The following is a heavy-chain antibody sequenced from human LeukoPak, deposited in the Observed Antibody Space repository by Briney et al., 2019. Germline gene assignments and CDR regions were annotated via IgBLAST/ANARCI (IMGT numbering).Heavy chain of an antibody. J-gene: IGHJ5*02. CDR1: GGSITTYY. Sequence: PSETLSLTCSVSGGSITTYYWSWIRQPPGKGLEWIGYIHHSGSTNYSPSLKSRATISVDTSKNQFSLNLRSVTAADTAVYYCAVGGGGIPVSGTGGWFDPWGQGTLVTVSS. CDR3: AVGGGGIPVSGTGGWFDP. D-gene: IGHD6-19*01. V-gene: IGHV4-59*01. CDR2: IHHSGST.